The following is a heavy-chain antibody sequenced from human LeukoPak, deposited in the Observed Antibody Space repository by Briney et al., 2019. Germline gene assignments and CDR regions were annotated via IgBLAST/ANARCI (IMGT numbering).Heavy chain of an antibody. CDR2: IYYSGST. CDR3: ARRVVGSTSEDYYYYMDV. D-gene: IGHD2-2*01. J-gene: IGHJ6*03. V-gene: IGHV4-30-4*08. Sequence: SQTLSLTCTVSGGSISSGVYYWSWIRQPPGKGLERIGYIYYSGSTYYNPSLKSRVTISVDTSKNQFSLKLSSVTAADTAVYYCARRVVGSTSEDYYYYMDVWGKGTTVTVSS. CDR1: GGSISSGVYY.